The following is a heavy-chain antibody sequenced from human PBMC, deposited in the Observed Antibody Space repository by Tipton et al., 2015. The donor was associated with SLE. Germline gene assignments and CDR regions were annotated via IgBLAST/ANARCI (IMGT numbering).Heavy chain of an antibody. Sequence: SLRLSCAASGFTFSSYGMHWVRQAPGMGLEWVAVIWYDGSNKYYADSVKGRFTISRDNSKNTLYLQMNSLRTEDTAVYYCAKQLAPYYYGMDVWGQGTTVTVSS. CDR1: GFTFSSYG. CDR2: IWYDGSNK. CDR3: AKQLAPYYYGMDV. J-gene: IGHJ6*02. V-gene: IGHV3-33*08. D-gene: IGHD6-6*01.